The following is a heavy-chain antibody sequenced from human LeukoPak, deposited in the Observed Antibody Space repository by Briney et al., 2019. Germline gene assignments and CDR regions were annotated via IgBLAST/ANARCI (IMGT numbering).Heavy chain of an antibody. CDR1: GGTFISYT. CDR2: INPNSGGT. D-gene: IGHD6-19*01. CDR3: ARVGWSRIAVAGPHYYGMDV. Sequence: ASVKVSCKASGGTFISYTISWVRQAPGQGLEWMGWINPNSGGTNYAQKFQGRVTMTRDTSISTAYMELSRLRSDDTAVYYCARVGWSRIAVAGPHYYGMDVWGQGTTVTVSS. V-gene: IGHV1-2*02. J-gene: IGHJ6*02.